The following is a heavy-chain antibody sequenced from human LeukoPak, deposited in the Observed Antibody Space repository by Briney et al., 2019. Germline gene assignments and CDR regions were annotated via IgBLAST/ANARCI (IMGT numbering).Heavy chain of an antibody. V-gene: IGHV1-46*02. J-gene: IGHJ4*02. D-gene: IGHD3-22*01. CDR2: INPSDDST. CDR3: ARAYYESSAYRHAVYFDY. CDR1: GYTFNSSY. Sequence: RRASVKVSCKASGYTFNSSYMHWVRQAPGQELEWMGIINPSDDSTRYAQKFQGRVTMTKDTSTNTVYMHLSSLSSDDTAVYYCARAYYESSAYRHAVYFDYWGQGTLVTVSS.